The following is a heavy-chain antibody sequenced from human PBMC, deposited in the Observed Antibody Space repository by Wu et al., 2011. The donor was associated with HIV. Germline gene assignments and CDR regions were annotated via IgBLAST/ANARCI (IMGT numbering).Heavy chain of an antibody. CDR3: AIWEEYYSNTNWFDP. CDR2: IIPIFGAA. Sequence: KPGSSVKVSCKASGGTFSSYAISWVRQAPGQGLEWMGRIIPIFGAANYAQKFQGRVTITADESTSTAYMELSSLRSEDTAVYYCAIWEEYYSNTNWFDPWGQGTLVTVSS. CDR1: GGTFSSYA. D-gene: IGHD4-11*01. V-gene: IGHV1-69*15. J-gene: IGHJ5*02.